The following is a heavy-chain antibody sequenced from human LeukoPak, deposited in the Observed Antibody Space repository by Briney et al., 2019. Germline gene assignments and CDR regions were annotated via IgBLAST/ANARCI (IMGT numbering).Heavy chain of an antibody. J-gene: IGHJ4*02. V-gene: IGHV4-39*07. CDR1: GGSISSSSYY. Sequence: PSETLSLTCTVSGGSISSSSYYWGWIRQPPGKGLEWIGSIYYDGSTYYNPSLKSRVTISVDKSKNQFSLKLSSVTAADTAEYYCAKGVLSFRYFDYWGQGTLVTVSS. CDR3: AKGVLSFRYFDY. D-gene: IGHD3-9*01. CDR2: IYYDGST.